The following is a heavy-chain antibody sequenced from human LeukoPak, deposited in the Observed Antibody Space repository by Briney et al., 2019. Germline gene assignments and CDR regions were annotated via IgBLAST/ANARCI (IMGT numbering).Heavy chain of an antibody. CDR1: GFSVRSSY. CDR2: IYSGGST. V-gene: IGHV3-53*05. J-gene: IGHJ5*02. Sequence: GGSLRLSCAASGFSVRSSYMNWVRQAPGKGLQWVSVIYSGGSTYYADFVKGRFTISRDISKNTVYLQMNDLRGEDTAVYYCAREVSSSSCNWFDPWGQGTLVTVSS. D-gene: IGHD6-13*01. CDR3: AREVSSSSCNWFDP.